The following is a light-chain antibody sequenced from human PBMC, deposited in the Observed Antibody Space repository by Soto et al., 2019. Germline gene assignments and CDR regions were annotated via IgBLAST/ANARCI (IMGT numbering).Light chain of an antibody. CDR1: QSVTSSN. J-gene: IGKJ3*01. Sequence: EFVLTQSPGTLSLSPGEGATLSCRASQSVTSSNLAWYQQKPGQAPRPLIYGPSTRATGVPNRFSGSGSGTDVTLTISRLEPEDSAVYYCQQDGASLPVTFGTGTKVEVK. CDR2: GPS. CDR3: QQDGASLPVT. V-gene: IGKV3-20*01.